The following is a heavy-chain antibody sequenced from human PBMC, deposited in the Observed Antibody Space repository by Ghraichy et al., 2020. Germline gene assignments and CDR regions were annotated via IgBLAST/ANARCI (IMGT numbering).Heavy chain of an antibody. J-gene: IGHJ6*02. V-gene: IGHV4-39*01. D-gene: IGHD1-7*01. Sequence: SETLSLSCTVSGGSVNNRDHYWGWIRQSPGKGLEWIGSIYHSGSTMYNPSLKSRVSISVDTSKNQISLSLSSVTAADTGVYYCATMWVLNYKKGMDVWGQGTTVTVS. CDR1: GGSVNNRDHY. CDR2: IYHSGST. CDR3: ATMWVLNYKKGMDV.